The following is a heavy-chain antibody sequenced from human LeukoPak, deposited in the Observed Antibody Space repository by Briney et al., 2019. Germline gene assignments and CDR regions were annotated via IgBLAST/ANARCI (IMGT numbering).Heavy chain of an antibody. D-gene: IGHD4-17*01. CDR2: ISSRSTYI. J-gene: IGHJ4*02. CDR3: ARVRPLTDYVHFGRLDY. V-gene: IGHV3-21*01. Sequence: PGGSLRLSCAASGFTFGSYSLNWVRQAPGRGPEWVSSISSRSTYIFYADSVKGRFTVSRDNAKNSLFLQMNSLRAEDTAVYYCARVRPLTDYVHFGRLDYWGQGSLVTVSS. CDR1: GFTFGSYS.